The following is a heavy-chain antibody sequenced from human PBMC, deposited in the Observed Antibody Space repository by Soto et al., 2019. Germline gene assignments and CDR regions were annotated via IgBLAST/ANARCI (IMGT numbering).Heavy chain of an antibody. CDR1: GGSISSYY. CDR2: IYYSGST. V-gene: IGHV4-59*01. CDR3: ARVAAAGTLFDY. D-gene: IGHD6-13*01. J-gene: IGHJ4*02. Sequence: SETLSLTCTVSGGSISSYYWSWIRQPPGKGLEWIGYIYYSGSTNYNPSLKSRVTMSVDTSKNQFSLKLSSVTAADTAVYYCARVAAAGTLFDYWGQGTLVTVSS.